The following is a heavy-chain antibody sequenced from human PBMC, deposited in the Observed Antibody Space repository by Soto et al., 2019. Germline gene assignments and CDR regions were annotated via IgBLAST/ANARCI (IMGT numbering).Heavy chain of an antibody. CDR2: IYPGDSDT. V-gene: IGHV5-51*01. Sequence: PGESLKISCKGSGYSFTIYWIGWVRQMPGKGLEWMGIIYPGDSDTRYSPSFQGQVTISADKSISTAYLQWSSLKASDTAMYYCARSHCTNGVCYPGPFDYWGQGTLVTVSS. J-gene: IGHJ4*02. D-gene: IGHD2-8*01. CDR3: ARSHCTNGVCYPGPFDY. CDR1: GYSFTIYW.